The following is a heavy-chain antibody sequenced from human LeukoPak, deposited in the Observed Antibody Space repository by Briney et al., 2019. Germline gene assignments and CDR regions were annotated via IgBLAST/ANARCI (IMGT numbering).Heavy chain of an antibody. Sequence: ASETLSLTCTVSGGSISSGGYYWSWIRQPPGKGLEWIGYIYYSGSTNYNPSLKSRVTISVDTSKNQFSLKLSSVTAADTAVYYCARHLSSHNGMDVWGQGTTVTVSS. CDR2: IYYSGST. D-gene: IGHD3-16*02. J-gene: IGHJ6*02. CDR1: GGSISSGGYY. CDR3: ARHLSSHNGMDV. V-gene: IGHV4-61*08.